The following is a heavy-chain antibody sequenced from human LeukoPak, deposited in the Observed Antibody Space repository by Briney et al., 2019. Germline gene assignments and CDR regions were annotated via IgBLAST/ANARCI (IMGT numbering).Heavy chain of an antibody. D-gene: IGHD3-10*01. V-gene: IGHV3-23*01. J-gene: IGHJ5*02. CDR3: TKEGLPSGSSWSAWFDP. Sequence: GGSLRLSCAASGFSFSSYAMNWVRQAPGKGLEWVSIIFGNGDTTYYADSVKGRFTISRDNSKNTMYLQMNSLRAEDTAVYYCTKEGLPSGSSWSAWFDPWGQGTLVTVSS. CDR2: IFGNGDTT. CDR1: GFSFSSYA.